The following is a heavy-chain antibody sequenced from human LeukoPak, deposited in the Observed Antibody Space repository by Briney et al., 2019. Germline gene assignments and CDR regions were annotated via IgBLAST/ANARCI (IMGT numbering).Heavy chain of an antibody. CDR2: ISGYKGNT. Sequence: RASVKVSCKASGGTFSSYAISWVRQAPGQGLEWMGWISGYKGNTNYAQKLQGRITMTTDTSTNTAYMELRSLRSDDTAVYYCARSHGDYVVYHYMDVWGKGTTVTVSS. V-gene: IGHV1-18*01. CDR3: ARSHGDYVVYHYMDV. J-gene: IGHJ6*03. CDR1: GGTFSSYA. D-gene: IGHD4-17*01.